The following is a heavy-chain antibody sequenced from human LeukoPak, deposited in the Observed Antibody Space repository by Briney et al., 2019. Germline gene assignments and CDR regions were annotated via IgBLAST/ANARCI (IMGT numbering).Heavy chain of an antibody. Sequence: PGVSLRLSCAASGFTVSGSWMSWIRQAPGKGLEGVAHRNQAGREKYYVDAVKGRFTISRDNAENSLFLQMNSLRAEDTAVYYCVSWSGYGAYWGQGTLVTVSS. V-gene: IGHV3-7*01. CDR2: RNQAGREK. D-gene: IGHD2-15*01. CDR3: VSWSGYGAY. CDR1: GFTVSGSW. J-gene: IGHJ4*02.